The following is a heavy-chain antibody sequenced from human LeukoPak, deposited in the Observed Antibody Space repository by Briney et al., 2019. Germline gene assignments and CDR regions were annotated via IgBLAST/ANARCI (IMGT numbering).Heavy chain of an antibody. J-gene: IGHJ5*02. CDR1: GYSISSGFH. Sequence: SETLSLTCSVSGYSISSGFHWGWIRQPPGKGLEWIGSIYHSGNTYYNPSLKSRVTISVDTSKNQFSLKLSSVTAADTAVYYCARGAFGGGYYYGSGSRIRWFDPWGQGTLVTVSS. CDR3: ARGAFGGGYYYGSGSRIRWFDP. V-gene: IGHV4-38-2*02. CDR2: IYHSGNT. D-gene: IGHD3-10*01.